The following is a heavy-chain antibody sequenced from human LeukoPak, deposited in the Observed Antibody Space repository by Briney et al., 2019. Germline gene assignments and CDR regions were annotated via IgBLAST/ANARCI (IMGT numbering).Heavy chain of an antibody. Sequence: RTGGSLRLPCAVSGFSVSYYYMNWVRQAPGKGLEWVSLIRGSGETFYTISVKGRFTISRDDSKNTVYLEMNSLRVEDTAEYFCARDRAATQDWVEFDPWGQGTLVTVSS. CDR3: ARDRAATQDWVEFDP. CDR2: IRGSGET. D-gene: IGHD3/OR15-3a*01. J-gene: IGHJ5*02. CDR1: GFSVSYYY. V-gene: IGHV3-66*03.